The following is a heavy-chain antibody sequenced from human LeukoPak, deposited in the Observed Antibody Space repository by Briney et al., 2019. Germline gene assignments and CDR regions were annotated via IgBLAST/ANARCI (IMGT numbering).Heavy chain of an antibody. CDR2: IYYSGST. D-gene: IGHD1-26*01. V-gene: IGHV4-61*01. Sequence: SETLSLTCAVSGDSVTSGIYYWGWIRQPPGEGLEWIGYIYYSGSTNYNPSLKSRVTISLDTSKKQFFLKLTSVTAADTAVYYCARVVGTTRIDYWGQGTLVTVSS. J-gene: IGHJ4*02. CDR3: ARVVGTTRIDY. CDR1: GDSVTSGIYY.